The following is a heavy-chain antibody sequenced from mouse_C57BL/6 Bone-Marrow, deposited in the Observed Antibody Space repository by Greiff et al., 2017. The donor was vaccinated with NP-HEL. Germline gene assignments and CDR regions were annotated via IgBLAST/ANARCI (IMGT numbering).Heavy chain of an antibody. J-gene: IGHJ3*01. CDR3: AREGLGLSWFAY. CDR2: ISDGGSYT. CDR1: GFTFSSYA. Sequence: EVMLVESGGGLVKPGGSLKLSCAASGFTFSSYAMSWVRQTPEKRLEWVATISDGGSYTYYPDNVKGRFTISRDNAKNNLYLQMSHLKSEDTAMYYCAREGLGLSWFAYCGQGTLVTVSA. D-gene: IGHD4-1*01. V-gene: IGHV5-4*01.